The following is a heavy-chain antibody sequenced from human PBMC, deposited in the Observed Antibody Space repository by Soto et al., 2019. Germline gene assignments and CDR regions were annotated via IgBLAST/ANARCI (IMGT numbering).Heavy chain of an antibody. V-gene: IGHV1-18*01. CDR1: GYSFTSYG. CDR2: ISAYNGNT. D-gene: IGHD2-15*01. J-gene: IGHJ5*02. CDR3: ARERYCSGGSCYFHP. Sequence: ASVKVSCKASGYSFTSYGISWVRQAPGQGLEWMGWISAYNGNTNYAQKLQGRVTMTTDTSTSTAYMELRSLRSDDTAVYYCARERYCSGGSCYFHPRGHAPLPTSPQ.